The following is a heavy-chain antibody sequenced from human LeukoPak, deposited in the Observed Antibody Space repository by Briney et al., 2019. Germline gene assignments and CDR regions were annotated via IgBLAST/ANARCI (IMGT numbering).Heavy chain of an antibody. Sequence: ASVKLSCKVSGYTLTELSMHWVRQAPGKGLEWMGGFDPEDGETIYAQKFQGRVTMTEDTSTDTAYMELSSLTSEDTAVYYCATRRERYEGFLFYFDYWGQGTLVTVSS. CDR1: GYTLTELS. CDR3: ATRRERYEGFLFYFDY. CDR2: FDPEDGET. D-gene: IGHD5-12*01. J-gene: IGHJ4*02. V-gene: IGHV1-24*01.